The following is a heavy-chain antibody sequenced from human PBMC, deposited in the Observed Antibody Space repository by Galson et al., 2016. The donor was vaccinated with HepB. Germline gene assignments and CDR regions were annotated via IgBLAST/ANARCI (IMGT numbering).Heavy chain of an antibody. CDR1: GFTFSTYG. D-gene: IGHD5-18*01. CDR3: ASDPRQWQRGYNYGFEY. J-gene: IGHJ4*02. CDR2: ISYDGDTK. V-gene: IGHV3-30*03. Sequence: SLRLSCAAPGFTFSTYGMHWVRQAPGKGLEWVAVISYDGDTKYHADSVKGRFPISRDNSKNTLYLQMHRLRFEDTAVYYCASDPRQWQRGYNYGFEYWGQGTLVSVSS.